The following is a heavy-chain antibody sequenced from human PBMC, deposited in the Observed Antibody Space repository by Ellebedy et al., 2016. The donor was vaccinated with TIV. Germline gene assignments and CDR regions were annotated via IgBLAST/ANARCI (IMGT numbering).Heavy chain of an antibody. J-gene: IGHJ4*02. CDR3: ARAPMDY. CDR1: GFTVSRYN. V-gene: IGHV3-30-3*01. CDR2: ISYDGSNK. Sequence: GESLKISCAASGFTVSRYNMNWVRQAPGKGLDWVALISYDGSNKYYAGSVKGRFSISRDNSKKTLYLQMNSLRVEDSAIYYCARAPMDYWGQGTLVTVPS.